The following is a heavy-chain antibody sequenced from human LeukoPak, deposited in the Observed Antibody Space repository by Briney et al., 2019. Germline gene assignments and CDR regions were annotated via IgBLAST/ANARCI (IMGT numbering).Heavy chain of an antibody. CDR3: ASIVVVPAADGYYYYGMDV. CDR1: GGSISSGGYY. V-gene: IGHV4-61*08. J-gene: IGHJ6*02. D-gene: IGHD2-2*01. Sequence: SETLSLTCTVSGGSISSGGYYWSWIRQPPGKGLEWIGYIYYSGSTNYNPSLKSRVTISVDTSKNQFSLKLSSVTAADTAVYYCASIVVVPAADGYYYYGMDVWGQGTTVTVSS. CDR2: IYYSGST.